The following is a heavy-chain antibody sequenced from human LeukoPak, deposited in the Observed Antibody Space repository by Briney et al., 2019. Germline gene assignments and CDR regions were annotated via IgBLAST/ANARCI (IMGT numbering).Heavy chain of an antibody. CDR3: AREADYYDSSGYFDY. CDR1: GGSISSYY. Sequence: ETLSLTCTVSGGSISSYYMSWVRQAPGKGLEWVSVIYSGGSTYYADSVKGRFTISRDNSKNTLYLQMNSLRAEDTAVYYCAREADYYDSSGYFDYWGQGTLVTVSS. CDR2: IYSGGST. D-gene: IGHD3-22*01. J-gene: IGHJ4*02. V-gene: IGHV3-53*01.